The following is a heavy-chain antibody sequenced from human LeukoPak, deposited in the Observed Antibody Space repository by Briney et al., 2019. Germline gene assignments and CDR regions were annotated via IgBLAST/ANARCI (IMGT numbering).Heavy chain of an antibody. CDR3: ARSIGYSYAPDI. J-gene: IGHJ3*02. Sequence: PSETLSLTCTVSGGSISSSSYYWGWIRQPPGKGLEWIGSIYYSGSTYYNPSLKSRVTMSVDTSKNQFSLKLSSVTAADTAVYYCARSIGYSYAPDIWGQGTMVTVSS. CDR1: GGSISSSSYY. CDR2: IYYSGST. D-gene: IGHD6-13*01. V-gene: IGHV4-39*07.